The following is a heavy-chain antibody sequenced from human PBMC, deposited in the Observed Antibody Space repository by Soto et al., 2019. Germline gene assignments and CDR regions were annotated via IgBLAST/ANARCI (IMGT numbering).Heavy chain of an antibody. V-gene: IGHV4-61*01. Sequence: PSETLSLTCNMSGDSYSISTYSWSWIRQPPGKGLEWIGYIYYSGSTNYNPSLKSRVTISVDTSKNQFSLKLSSVTAADTAVYYCARGRRWLQGGPFDYWGQGTLVTVSS. CDR1: GDSYSISTYS. CDR2: IYYSGST. D-gene: IGHD5-12*01. CDR3: ARGRRWLQGGPFDY. J-gene: IGHJ4*02.